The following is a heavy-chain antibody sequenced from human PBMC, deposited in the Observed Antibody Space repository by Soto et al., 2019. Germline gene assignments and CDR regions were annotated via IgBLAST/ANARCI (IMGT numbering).Heavy chain of an antibody. CDR1: GGSFSGYY. CDR3: ARVNYYGSGNYDESWFDP. V-gene: IGHV4-34*01. Sequence: SETLSLTCTVYGGSFSGYYWSWIRQPPGKGLEWIGEINHSGSTNYNPSLKSRVTISVDTSKNQFSLKLSSVTAADTAVYYCARVNYYGSGNYDESWFDPWGQGNLVTFSS. J-gene: IGHJ5*02. D-gene: IGHD3-10*01. CDR2: INHSGST.